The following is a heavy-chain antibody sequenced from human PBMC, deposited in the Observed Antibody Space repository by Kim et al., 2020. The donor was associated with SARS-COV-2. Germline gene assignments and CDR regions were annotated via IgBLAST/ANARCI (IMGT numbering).Heavy chain of an antibody. V-gene: IGHV3-7*03. Sequence: EGSQERYVDSVKSRVAISRDNAENSLYLRMNSLRAEDTAVYYCARRGFLDYWGQGTRVTVSS. CDR3: ARRGFLDY. D-gene: IGHD2-15*01. CDR2: EGSQE. J-gene: IGHJ4*02.